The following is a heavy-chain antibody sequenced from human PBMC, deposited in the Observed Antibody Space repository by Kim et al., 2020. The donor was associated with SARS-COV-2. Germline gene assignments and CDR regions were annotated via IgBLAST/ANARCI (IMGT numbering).Heavy chain of an antibody. J-gene: IGHJ4*02. CDR2: TT. Sequence: TTDDAAPVKGRFTISRDDSKNTLYLQMNSLKTEDTAVYYCTTRGGPLFDYWGQGTLVTVSS. V-gene: IGHV3-15*01. CDR3: TTRGGPLFDY. D-gene: IGHD3-10*01.